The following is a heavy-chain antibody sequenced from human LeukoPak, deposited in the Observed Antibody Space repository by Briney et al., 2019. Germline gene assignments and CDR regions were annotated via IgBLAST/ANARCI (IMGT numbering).Heavy chain of an antibody. Sequence: SETLSLTCAVSGYSISSYYWSWIRQPPGKGLEWVGYIYNDGSTSYNSSLMSRVTISLETSKNHSSLKQRTMTAAETAVYDGAEPSRVRTDYWGQGTLVTVSS. CDR1: GYSISSYY. D-gene: IGHD1-14*01. CDR3: AEPSRVRTDY. V-gene: IGHV4-59*01. CDR2: IYNDGST. J-gene: IGHJ4*02.